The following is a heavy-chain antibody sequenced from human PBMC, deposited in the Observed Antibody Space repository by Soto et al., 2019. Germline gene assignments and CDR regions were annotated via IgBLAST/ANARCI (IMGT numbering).Heavy chain of an antibody. V-gene: IGHV1-18*01. CDR3: ATFTDDYGDPHFDY. J-gene: IGHJ4*02. D-gene: IGHD4-17*01. CDR1: GYTFTSYG. Sequence: ASVKVSCKASGYTFTSYGISWVRKAPGQGLEWMGWISAYNGNTNYAQKLQGRVTMTTDTSTSTAYMELRSLRSDDTAVYYCATFTDDYGDPHFDYWGQGTLVTVSS. CDR2: ISAYNGNT.